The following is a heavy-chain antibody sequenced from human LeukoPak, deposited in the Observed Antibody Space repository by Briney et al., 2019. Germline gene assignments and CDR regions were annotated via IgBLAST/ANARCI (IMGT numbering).Heavy chain of an antibody. V-gene: IGHV1-69*13. Sequence: SVKVSCKASGGTFSSYAISWVRQAPGQGVEWMGGIIPIIGTANYAQKFQGRVTITADESTSTADMELSSLRCEDTALYYCARFRYSSSFDAFDIWGQGTRVTVSS. J-gene: IGHJ3*02. CDR2: IIPIIGTA. CDR1: GGTFSSYA. CDR3: ARFRYSSSFDAFDI. D-gene: IGHD6-13*01.